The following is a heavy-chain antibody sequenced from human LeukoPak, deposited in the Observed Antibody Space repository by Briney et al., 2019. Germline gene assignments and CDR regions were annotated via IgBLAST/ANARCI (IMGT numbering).Heavy chain of an antibody. V-gene: IGHV4-59*01. Sequence: PSEALSLTCTVSGGSISSYYWSWIRQPPGKGLEWIGYIYYSGSTNYNPSLKSRVTISVDTSKNQFSLKLGSVTAADTAVYYCARNQHWFDPWGQGTLVTVSS. CDR1: GGSISSYY. CDR2: IYYSGST. J-gene: IGHJ5*02. CDR3: ARNQHWFDP.